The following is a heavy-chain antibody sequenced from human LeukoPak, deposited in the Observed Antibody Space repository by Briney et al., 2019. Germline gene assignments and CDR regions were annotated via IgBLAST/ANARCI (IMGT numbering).Heavy chain of an antibody. J-gene: IGHJ4*02. CDR1: GFTFNNYW. CDR2: IKHDGSEK. V-gene: IGHV3-7*01. Sequence: GGSLRLSCAASGFTFNNYWMNWVRQAPGKGLEWVANIKHDGSEKYYVDSVKGRFTISRDNARKSVYLQMNSLRAEDTALYYCARGRGLEYWGQGTLVSVSS. CDR3: ARGRGLEY.